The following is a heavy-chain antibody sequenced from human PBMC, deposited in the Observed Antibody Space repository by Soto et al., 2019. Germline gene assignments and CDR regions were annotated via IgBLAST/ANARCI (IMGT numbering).Heavy chain of an antibody. J-gene: IGHJ5*02. D-gene: IGHD1-7*01. CDR3: ARTESGTFDP. CDR2: IYYGGST. CDR1: ESYLSGHY. Sequence: SETMSLTCTVSESYLSGHYGSWMRQPPGKGLECIGYIYYGGSTNYNPSLKSRVTISVDTSKTQFSLKLSSVTAADTAVYYCARTESGTFDPWGQGTLVTVSS. V-gene: IGHV4-59*11.